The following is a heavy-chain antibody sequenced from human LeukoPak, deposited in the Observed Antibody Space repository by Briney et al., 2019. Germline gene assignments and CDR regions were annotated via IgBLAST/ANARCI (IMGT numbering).Heavy chain of an antibody. J-gene: IGHJ6*02. V-gene: IGHV3-9*01. D-gene: IGHD3-22*01. CDR2: ISWNSGSI. CDR1: GFTFDDYA. CDR3: AKDSSGYPSPHYYYYYYGMDA. Sequence: GGSLRLSCAASGFTFDDYAMHWVRQAPGKGLEWVSGISWNSGSIGYADSVKGRFTISRDNAKNSLYLQMNSLRAEDTALYYCAKDSSGYPSPHYYYYYYGMDAWGQGTTVTVSS.